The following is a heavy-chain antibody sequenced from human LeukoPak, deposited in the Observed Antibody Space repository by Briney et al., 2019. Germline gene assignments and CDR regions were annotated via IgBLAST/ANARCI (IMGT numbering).Heavy chain of an antibody. V-gene: IGHV3-30*18. CDR2: ISIDGSNK. D-gene: IGHD3-22*01. CDR3: AKGHFYDTSPFDY. Sequence: GGSLRLSCAASGVTLSPYGMHWVRQAPGKGLEWVAAISIDGSNKYYADSVKGRFTISRDNSKNTLYLQMNSLRAEDTAVYHCAKGHFYDTSPFDYWGQGSLVTVSS. CDR1: GVTLSPYG. J-gene: IGHJ4*02.